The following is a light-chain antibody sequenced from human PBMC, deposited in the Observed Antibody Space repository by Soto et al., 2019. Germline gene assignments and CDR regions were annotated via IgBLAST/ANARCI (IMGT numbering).Light chain of an antibody. J-gene: IGKJ1*01. CDR3: QQYGSTPRT. Sequence: ETVMTQSPSTLSVSPGQRATLSCGASQSVSRSLAWYQQKTGQAPRLLIYDASSRATGIPDRFSGSGYGTDFNLTISRLETEDFAVYYCQQYGSTPRTFGQGTKVDIK. V-gene: IGKV3D-20*01. CDR1: QSVSRS. CDR2: DAS.